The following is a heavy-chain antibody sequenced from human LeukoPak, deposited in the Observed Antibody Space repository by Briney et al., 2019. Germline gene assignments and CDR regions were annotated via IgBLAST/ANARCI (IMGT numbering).Heavy chain of an antibody. CDR1: GGSISSSSYY. V-gene: IGHV4-39*02. Sequence: SETLSLTCTVSGGSISSSSYYWGWIRQPPGKGLEWIGSIYYSGSTYYNPPLKSRVTISVDTSKNQFSLKLSSVTAADTAVYYCAREYYDILTSGLTPQEFDYWGQGTLVTVSS. CDR3: AREYYDILTSGLTPQEFDY. D-gene: IGHD3-9*01. J-gene: IGHJ4*02. CDR2: IYYSGST.